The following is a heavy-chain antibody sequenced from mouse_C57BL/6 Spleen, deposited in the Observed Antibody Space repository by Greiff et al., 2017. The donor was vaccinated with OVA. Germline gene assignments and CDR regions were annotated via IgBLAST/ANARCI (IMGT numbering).Heavy chain of an antibody. CDR2: ISSGGDYI. D-gene: IGHD4-1*01. V-gene: IGHV5-9-1*02. J-gene: IGHJ2*01. CDR1: GFTFSSYA. Sequence: EVQLQESGEGLVKPGGSLKLSCAASGFTFSSYAMSWVRQTPEKRLEWVAYISSGGDYIYYADTVKGRFTISRDNARNTLYLQMSSLKSEDTAMYYCTRDQGNWDGDNYFDYWGQGTTLTVSS. CDR3: TRDQGNWDGDNYFDY.